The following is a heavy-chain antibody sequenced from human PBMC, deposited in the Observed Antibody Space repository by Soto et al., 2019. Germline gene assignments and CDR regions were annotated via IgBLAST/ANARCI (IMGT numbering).Heavy chain of an antibody. Sequence: QVQLVQSGAEVKKPGASVKVSCKTSGYTFTSYDINWVRRATGQGLEWMGWINPNSGNTGYAQKFQGRVTMTRNTSIRTAYMELSRLRSEDTAVYYCARETVSWFDPWGQGTLVTVSS. V-gene: IGHV1-8*01. CDR1: GYTFTSYD. CDR3: ARETVSWFDP. D-gene: IGHD3-16*01. J-gene: IGHJ5*02. CDR2: INPNSGNT.